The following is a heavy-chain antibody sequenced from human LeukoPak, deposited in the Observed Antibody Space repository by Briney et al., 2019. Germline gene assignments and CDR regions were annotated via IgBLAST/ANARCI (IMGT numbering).Heavy chain of an antibody. J-gene: IGHJ5*02. CDR2: INHSGST. D-gene: IGHD6-6*01. Sequence: PSETLSLTCAVYGGSFSGYYWSWIRQPPGKGLEWIGEINHSGSTNYNPSLKSRVTISVDTSKNQFSLKLSSVTAADTAVYYCARGPPLGNLYSSSSSHWFDPWGQGTLVTVSS. V-gene: IGHV4-34*01. CDR1: GGSFSGYY. CDR3: ARGPPLGNLYSSSSSHWFDP.